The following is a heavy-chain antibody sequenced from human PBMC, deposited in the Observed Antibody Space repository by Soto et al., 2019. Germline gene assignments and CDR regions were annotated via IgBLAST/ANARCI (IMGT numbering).Heavy chain of an antibody. D-gene: IGHD5-12*01. J-gene: IGHJ3*02. V-gene: IGHV3-9*01. CDR3: AKDRLGGYDWVNDAFDI. Sequence: EVQLVESGGGLVQPGRSLRLSCAASGFTFDDYAMHWVRQAPGKGLEWVSGISWNSGSIGYAGSVKGRFTISRDNAKNSLHLQMNSLRAEDTALYYCAKDRLGGYDWVNDAFDIWGQGTMVTVSS. CDR1: GFTFDDYA. CDR2: ISWNSGSI.